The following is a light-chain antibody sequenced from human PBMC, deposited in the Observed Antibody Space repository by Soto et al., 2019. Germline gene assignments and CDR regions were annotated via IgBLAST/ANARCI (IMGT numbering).Light chain of an antibody. CDR2: SNN. J-gene: IGLJ3*02. CDR1: SSNIGSNY. Sequence: QSVLTQPPSASGTPGQRVTISCSGSSSNIGSNYVYWYQQLPVTAPKLLIYSNNQRPSGVPDRFSGYKSVTSASLAISGLRSEDEADYDCAAWDDSLSGRVFGGGTKLTVL. V-gene: IGLV1-47*02. CDR3: AAWDDSLSGRV.